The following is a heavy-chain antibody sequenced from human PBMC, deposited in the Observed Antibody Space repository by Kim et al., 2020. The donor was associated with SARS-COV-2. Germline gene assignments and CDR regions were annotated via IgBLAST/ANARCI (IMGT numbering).Heavy chain of an antibody. CDR3: ARAPSGTFSPYYFDY. J-gene: IGHJ4*02. D-gene: IGHD1-26*01. Sequence: GESLKISCKAFEYTFNNYWIGWVRQMPGKGVQWLGIIYSGDSDTKYNPSVQGQVTISADWSLTTAYLQWSSLKASDTAIYYCARAPSGTFSPYYFDYWGQESMVTV. CDR2: IYSGDSDT. CDR1: EYTFNNYW. V-gene: IGHV5-51*01.